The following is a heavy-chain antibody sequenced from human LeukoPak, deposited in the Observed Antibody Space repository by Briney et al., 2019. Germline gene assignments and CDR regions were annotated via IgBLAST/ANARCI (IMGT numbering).Heavy chain of an antibody. CDR3: ARFWGSGLNYYMDV. V-gene: IGHV5-51*01. CDR1: GYNFNNYW. J-gene: IGHJ6*03. D-gene: IGHD3-10*01. Sequence: GESLKISCKASGYNFNNYWIAWVRQMPGKGLEWMGIIYPGDSDTRYSPSFQGQVTISADKSISTAYLQWSSLKASDTAMYYCARFWGSGLNYYMDVWGKGTTVTVSS. CDR2: IYPGDSDT.